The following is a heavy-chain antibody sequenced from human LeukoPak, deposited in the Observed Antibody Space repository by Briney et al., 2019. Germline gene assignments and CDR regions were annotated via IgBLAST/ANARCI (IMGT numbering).Heavy chain of an antibody. Sequence: GGSLRLSCVASGFTFSSSWMNWVRQAPGKGLEWVANIKYDGREEYYVDSVKGRFTISRDNAQNSLYLQMNNLRAEDTAVYYCARDVYRSFDYWGQGTLVTVSS. CDR2: IKYDGREE. CDR1: GFTFSSSW. D-gene: IGHD5/OR15-5a*01. V-gene: IGHV3-7*01. J-gene: IGHJ4*02. CDR3: ARDVYRSFDY.